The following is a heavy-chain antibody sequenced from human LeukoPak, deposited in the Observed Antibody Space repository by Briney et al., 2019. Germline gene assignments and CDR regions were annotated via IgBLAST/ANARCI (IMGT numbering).Heavy chain of an antibody. CDR3: ARTPLNYDSSGYTIDY. V-gene: IGHV4-39*01. J-gene: IGHJ4*02. CDR1: GGSISSSSYY. Sequence: SQTLSLTCTVSGGSISSSSYYWGWIRQPPGTGLEWIGSIYYSGSTYYNPSLKSRVTISVDTSKNQFSLKLSSVTAADTAVYYCARTPLNYDSSGYTIDYWGQGTLVTVSS. D-gene: IGHD3-22*01. CDR2: IYYSGST.